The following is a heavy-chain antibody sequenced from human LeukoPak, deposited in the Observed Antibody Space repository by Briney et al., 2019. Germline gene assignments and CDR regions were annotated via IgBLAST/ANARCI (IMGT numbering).Heavy chain of an antibody. CDR3: ARARYSLGTLNY. CDR2: INAGNGNT. V-gene: IGHV1-3*01. CDR1: GYTFTSYA. Sequence: ASVKVSCTASGYTFTSYAMHWVRQAPGQRLEWMGWINAGNGNTKYSQKFQGRVTITRDTSASTAYMELSSLRSEDTAVYYCARARYSLGTLNYWGQGTLVTVSS. J-gene: IGHJ4*02. D-gene: IGHD3-9*01.